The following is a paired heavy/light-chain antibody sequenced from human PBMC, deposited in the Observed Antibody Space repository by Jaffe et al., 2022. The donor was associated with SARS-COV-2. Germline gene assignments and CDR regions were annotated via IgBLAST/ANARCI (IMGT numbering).Light chain of an antibody. CDR1: NLGDKY. CDR2: QDN. Sequence: SYELTQPPSVSVSPGQTASITCSGDNLGDKYACWYQQKPGQSPVLVIYQDNKRPSGIPERFSGSNSGNTATLTISGTQAMDEADYYCQAWDTYTAVFGSGTKVTVL. CDR3: QAWDTYTAV. V-gene: IGLV3-1*01. J-gene: IGLJ1*01.
Heavy chain of an antibody. Sequence: EVQLVESGGGLVQPGGSLKLSCAASGFTFSDSAMHWVRQASGKGLEWVGRIRSKPNTYATAYAASVRGRFTVSRDDSKNTAYLQMNSLQTEDTAVYYCTRHSPNDYGPTGRYGMDVWGQGTTVTVSS. V-gene: IGHV3-73*01. D-gene: IGHD4-17*01. CDR2: IRSKPNTYAT. J-gene: IGHJ6*02. CDR3: TRHSPNDYGPTGRYGMDV. CDR1: GFTFSDSA.